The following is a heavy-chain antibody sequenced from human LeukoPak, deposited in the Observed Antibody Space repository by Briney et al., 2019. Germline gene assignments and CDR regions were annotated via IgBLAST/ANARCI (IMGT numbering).Heavy chain of an antibody. CDR1: GGSLSSYY. CDR2: IYYGGST. CDR3: ARDKGYDAFDI. V-gene: IGHV4-59*01. Sequence: PSETLSLTCTVSGGSLSSYYWSWIRQPPGKGLGWIGYIYYGGSTNYNPSVKRRVTISVDTSKNQFSLKLSSVTAADTAVYYCARDKGYDAFDIWGQGTMVTVSS. D-gene: IGHD3-22*01. J-gene: IGHJ3*02.